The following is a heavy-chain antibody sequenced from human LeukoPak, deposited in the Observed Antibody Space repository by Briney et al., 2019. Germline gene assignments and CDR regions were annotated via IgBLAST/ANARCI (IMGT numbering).Heavy chain of an antibody. V-gene: IGHV4-61*02. CDR2: IYTSGIT. D-gene: IGHD4-17*01. CDR3: ARIYGDYAGYYFDY. Sequence: PSETLSLXCTVSGGSISSGSYYWSWIRQPAAKGLEWIGRIYTSGITNYNPSLKSRVTISVDTSKNQFSLKLSSVTAADTAVYYCARIYGDYAGYYFDYWGQGTLVTVSS. J-gene: IGHJ4*02. CDR1: GGSISSGSYY.